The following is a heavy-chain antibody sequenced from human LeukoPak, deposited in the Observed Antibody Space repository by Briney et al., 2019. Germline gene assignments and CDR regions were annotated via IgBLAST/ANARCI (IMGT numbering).Heavy chain of an antibody. V-gene: IGHV1-2*02. Sequence: ASVKVSCKASGYTFTGYYMHWVRQAPGQGLEWMGWINPNSGGTNYAQKFQGRVTMTRDTSISTAYMELSRLRSDDTAVYYCARDPPGYYDSSGYTGWFDPWGQGTLVTVSS. CDR2: INPNSGGT. CDR1: GYTFTGYY. D-gene: IGHD3-22*01. CDR3: ARDPPGYYDSSGYTGWFDP. J-gene: IGHJ5*02.